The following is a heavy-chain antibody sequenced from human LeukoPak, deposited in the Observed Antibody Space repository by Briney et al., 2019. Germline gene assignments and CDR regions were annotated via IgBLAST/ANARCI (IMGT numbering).Heavy chain of an antibody. CDR3: AREGKRITMVRGVITPRGYYYMDV. J-gene: IGHJ6*03. Sequence: GGSLRLSCAASGFTFSSYGMHWVRQAPGKGLEWVAVISYDGSNKYYADSVKGRFTISRDDSKNSLYLQMNSLKNEDTAVYYCAREGKRITMVRGVITPRGYYYMDVWGKGTTVTVSS. CDR1: GFTFSSYG. D-gene: IGHD3-10*01. CDR2: ISYDGSNK. V-gene: IGHV3-30*03.